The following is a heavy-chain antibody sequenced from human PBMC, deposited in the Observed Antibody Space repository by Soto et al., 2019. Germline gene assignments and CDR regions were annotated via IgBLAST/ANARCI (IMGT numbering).Heavy chain of an antibody. CDR2: IIPISGTA. J-gene: IGHJ6*02. V-gene: IGHV1-69*01. Sequence: QVQLVQSGAEVKKPGSSVKVSCKASGGTFSSYAISWVRQAPGQGLEWMGGIIPISGTANYAQKFQGRVTITADESTNMEPSSLRSEDTAVYYCARSQGSSTSLEIYYYYYYGMDVWGQGTTVTVSS. D-gene: IGHD2-2*01. CDR3: ARSQGSSTSLEIYYYYYYGMDV. CDR1: GGTFSSYA.